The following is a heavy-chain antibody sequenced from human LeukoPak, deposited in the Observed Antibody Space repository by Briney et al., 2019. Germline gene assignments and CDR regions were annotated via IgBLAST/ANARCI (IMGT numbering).Heavy chain of an antibody. J-gene: IGHJ6*03. V-gene: IGHV1-69*05. D-gene: IGHD1/OR15-1a*01. CDR2: IIPIFGTT. Sequence: SVKVSCKASGDTFINYALSWVRQAPGQGLEWMGGIIPIFGTTNYAQKFQGRVTITTDESTSTAYMELSSLRSEDTAVYFRARSRKQYYYYYMDVWGKGTTVTVSS. CDR1: GDTFINYA. CDR3: ARSRKQYYYYYMDV.